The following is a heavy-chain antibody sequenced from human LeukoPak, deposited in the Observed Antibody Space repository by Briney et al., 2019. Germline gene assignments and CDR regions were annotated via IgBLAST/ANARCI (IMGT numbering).Heavy chain of an antibody. Sequence: PSETLSLTCSVSGGSNSRSSYYWGWIRQPPGRGLEWIGSIYYSGSTYYNPSLKSRVTISVDTSKNQFSLKLSSVTAADTAVYYCARINCYYDYWGQGTLVTVSS. CDR2: IYYSGST. CDR1: GGSNSRSSYY. D-gene: IGHD3-22*01. V-gene: IGHV4-39*01. CDR3: ARINCYYDY. J-gene: IGHJ4*02.